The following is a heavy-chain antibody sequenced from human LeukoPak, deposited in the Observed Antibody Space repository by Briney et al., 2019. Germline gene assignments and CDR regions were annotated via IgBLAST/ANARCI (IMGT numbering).Heavy chain of an antibody. CDR3: AGCSTVTTYYYSYYMDI. Sequence: GGSLRLSCAASEFTFSNYWMSWIRLAPEKGMEWVANIKQDGSGTYYVDSVKGRFTISRDNAKNSLYLQMNSLRAEDTAVYYCAGCSTVTTYYYSYYMDIWGKGTTVTVSS. J-gene: IGHJ6*03. CDR1: EFTFSNYW. D-gene: IGHD4-17*01. CDR2: IKQDGSGT. V-gene: IGHV3-7*01.